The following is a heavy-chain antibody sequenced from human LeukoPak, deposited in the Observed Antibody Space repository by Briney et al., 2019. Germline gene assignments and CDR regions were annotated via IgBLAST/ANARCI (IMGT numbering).Heavy chain of an antibody. V-gene: IGHV1-2*02. CDR1: GYSFAGYY. CDR3: ARDRSCSSTSCYAESDY. Sequence: VASVKVSCKASGYSFAGYYMHWVRQAPGQGLEWMGWINPNSGGTNYAQKFQGRVTMTRDTSISTAYMELSRLRSDDTAVYYCARDRSCSSTSCYAESDYWGQGTLVTVSS. CDR2: INPNSGGT. J-gene: IGHJ4*02. D-gene: IGHD2-2*01.